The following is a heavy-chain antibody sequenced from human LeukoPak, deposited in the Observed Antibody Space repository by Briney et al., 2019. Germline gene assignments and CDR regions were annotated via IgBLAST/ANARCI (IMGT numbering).Heavy chain of an antibody. D-gene: IGHD3-3*01. CDR2: IWYDGSNK. V-gene: IGHV3-33*01. J-gene: IGHJ4*02. CDR1: GFTFSSYG. CDR3: ARSVGYYVDY. Sequence: GGSLRLSCAASGFTFSSYGMHWVRQAPGTGLEWVAVIWYDGSNKYYADSVKGRFTISRDNSKNTLYLQMNSLRAEDTAVYYCARSVGYYVDYWGQGTLVTVSS.